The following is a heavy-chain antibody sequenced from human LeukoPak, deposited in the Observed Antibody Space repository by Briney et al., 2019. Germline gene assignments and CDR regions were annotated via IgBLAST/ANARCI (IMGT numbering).Heavy chain of an antibody. D-gene: IGHD1-26*01. J-gene: IGHJ6*02. CDR2: INPSGGST. CDR3: ARDRNLGNGMDV. V-gene: IGHV1-46*01. CDR1: GYIFTSYY. Sequence: ASVKVTCKASGYIFTSYYMHWVRQPPGQGLEGMGIINPSGGSTSYAQKFQGRVTMTRDTYGRTVYMKLSSLRSEDTAVNYCARDRNLGNGMDVWGQGTTVTVSS.